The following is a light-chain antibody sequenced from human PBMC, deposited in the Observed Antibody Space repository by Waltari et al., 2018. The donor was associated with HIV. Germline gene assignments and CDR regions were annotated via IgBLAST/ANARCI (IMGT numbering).Light chain of an antibody. J-gene: IGKJ1*01. CDR3: QQYYSYPWT. CDR2: AAS. V-gene: IGKV1-8*01. CDR1: QGISSY. Sequence: AIRMTQSPSSFSASTGDRVTITCRASQGISSYLAWYQQKPGKAPNLLIYAASTLQSGVPSRFSGSGSGTDFTLTISCLQSEDFATYYCQQYYSYPWTFGQGTKVEIK.